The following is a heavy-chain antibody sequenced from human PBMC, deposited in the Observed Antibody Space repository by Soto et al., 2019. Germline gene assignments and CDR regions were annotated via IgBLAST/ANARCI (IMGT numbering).Heavy chain of an antibody. CDR1: GYSFTSYW. Sequence: GESLKISCKGSGYSFTSYWISWVRQMPGKSLEWMGRIDPSDSYTNYSPSFQGHVTISADKSISTAYLQWSSLKASDTAIYYCARVYYDILTGYPPQIDYWGQGTLVTVSS. CDR2: IDPSDSYT. V-gene: IGHV5-10-1*01. CDR3: ARVYYDILTGYPPQIDY. D-gene: IGHD3-9*01. J-gene: IGHJ4*02.